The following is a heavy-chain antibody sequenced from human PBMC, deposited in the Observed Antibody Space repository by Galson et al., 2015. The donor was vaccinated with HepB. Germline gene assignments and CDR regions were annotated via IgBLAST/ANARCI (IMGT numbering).Heavy chain of an antibody. CDR2: INSKTDGETT. CDR1: GFPFNNAW. CDR3: TTDVYYSTYWSWLDP. Sequence: SLRLSCAASGFPFNNAWMTWVRQAPGMGLEWVGRINSKTDGETTDYAAPGKGRFTISRDDSKNRLYLQMNSLKTEDTAVYYCTTDVYYSTYWSWLDPWGQGTLVTVSS. J-gene: IGHJ5*02. V-gene: IGHV3-15*01. D-gene: IGHD2-8*02.